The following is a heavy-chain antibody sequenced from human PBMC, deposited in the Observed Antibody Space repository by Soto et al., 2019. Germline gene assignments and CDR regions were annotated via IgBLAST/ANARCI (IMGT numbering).Heavy chain of an antibody. D-gene: IGHD1-26*01. J-gene: IGHJ4*01. Sequence: PGGSLRLSCASSGFTFSTYAMILVRQAPGKGLEWVSLISGSGDDTYYSDSVKGRFTISRDNSKNTLDLQMNSLRDDDTAVYHCARDLRNVGPPVGDLKMYWGHGTLVTVSS. CDR2: ISGSGDDT. CDR1: GFTFSTYA. V-gene: IGHV3-23*01. CDR3: ARDLRNVGPPVGDLKMY.